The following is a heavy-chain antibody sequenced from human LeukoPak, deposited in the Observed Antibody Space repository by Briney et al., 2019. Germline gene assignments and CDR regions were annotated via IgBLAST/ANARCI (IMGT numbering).Heavy chain of an antibody. J-gene: IGHJ5*02. CDR2: ISGSGGST. D-gene: IGHD3-22*01. Sequence: PGGSLRLSCAASVFTFSSYAMSSVRQAPGERVEWGSAISGSGGSTYYADSLKGRFTISRDNSKNTLYLQMNSLRAEDTAVYYCAKDYDRHWFDPWGQGTLVTVSS. V-gene: IGHV3-23*01. CDR3: AKDYDRHWFDP. CDR1: VFTFSSYA.